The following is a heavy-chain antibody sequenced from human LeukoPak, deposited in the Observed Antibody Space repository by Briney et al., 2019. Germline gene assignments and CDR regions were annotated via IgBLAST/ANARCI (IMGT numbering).Heavy chain of an antibody. CDR3: AREEGGYFDY. D-gene: IGHD3-16*01. CDR1: GFSLDDYD. Sequence: GGSLRLSCAASGFSLDDYDMSWVRQAPGKGLEWVSGINWNGGSTGYADSVKGRFTISRDNAKNSLYLQMSSLRAEDTALYYCAREEGGYFDYWGQGTLVTVSS. V-gene: IGHV3-20*04. J-gene: IGHJ4*02. CDR2: INWNGGST.